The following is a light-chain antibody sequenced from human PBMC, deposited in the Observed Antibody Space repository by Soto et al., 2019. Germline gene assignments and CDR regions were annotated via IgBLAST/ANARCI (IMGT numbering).Light chain of an antibody. Sequence: DVQMTQSPSSLSASVGDRVTITCRASQDINSYLAWYQQKPGNAPKSLIYAASSLQTGVPSRFSGSESGTDFTLTISNLQPEDSATYYCQQYNTYPLTFGGGTKVEIK. CDR1: QDINSY. CDR3: QQYNTYPLT. CDR2: AAS. J-gene: IGKJ4*01. V-gene: IGKV1D-16*01.